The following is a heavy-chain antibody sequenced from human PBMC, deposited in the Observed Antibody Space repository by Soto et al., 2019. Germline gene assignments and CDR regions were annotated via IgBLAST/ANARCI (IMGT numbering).Heavy chain of an antibody. CDR3: VRVAVSLGYHNWFDP. Sequence: SETLSLTCAVSGYSITNGYYWGWIRQPPGKGLEWIGSVFQSGSTNYNPSLTSRVTVSVDTSNNQFSLKLRSVSAADTAVYYCVRVAVSLGYHNWFDPWGQGTLVTVSS. V-gene: IGHV4-38-2*01. CDR1: GYSITNGYY. D-gene: IGHD6-19*01. CDR2: VFQSGST. J-gene: IGHJ5*02.